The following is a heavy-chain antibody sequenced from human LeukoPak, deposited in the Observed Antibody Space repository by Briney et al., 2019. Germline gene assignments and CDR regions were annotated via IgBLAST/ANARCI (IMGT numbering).Heavy chain of an antibody. V-gene: IGHV5-51*01. CDR1: GYSFTNYW. CDR2: IYPDDSNT. D-gene: IGHD3-16*01. CDR3: ARLDGGAVGDM. J-gene: IGHJ3*02. Sequence: GEALKISCKGSGYSFTNYWIGWVRQMPGKGLEWMGIIYPDDSNTRYSPSFQGQVTIAADKSINTAYLQWGSLKASDSAMYYCARLDGGAVGDMWGQGKMVTVSS.